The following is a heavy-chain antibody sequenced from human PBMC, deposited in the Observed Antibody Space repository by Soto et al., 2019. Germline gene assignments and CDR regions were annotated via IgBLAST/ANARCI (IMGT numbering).Heavy chain of an antibody. Sequence: SETLSLTCTVSGGSISSGGYYWSWIRQHPGKGLEWIGYIYYSGSTYYNPSLKSRVTISVDTSKNQFSLKLSSVTAADTAVYYWGRRQGLRYTRYFDYWGQGTLVTVSS. CDR2: IYYSGST. J-gene: IGHJ4*02. CDR3: GRRQGLRYTRYFDY. D-gene: IGHD3-9*01. CDR1: GGSISSGGYY. V-gene: IGHV4-31*03.